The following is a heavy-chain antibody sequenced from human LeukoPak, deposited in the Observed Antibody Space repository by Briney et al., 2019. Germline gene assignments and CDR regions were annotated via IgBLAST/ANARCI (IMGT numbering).Heavy chain of an antibody. CDR2: IYYSGST. CDR3: AREARGYCSGGSCYNPFDI. Sequence: SETLSLNCSVSGGSISSYYWSWIRHRPGKGLEWFGYIYYSGSTNYNPSLKSRVTISVDTSKNQFSLQLSSVTAADTAVYYCAREARGYCSGGSCYNPFDIWGQGTMVSVSS. J-gene: IGHJ3*02. V-gene: IGHV4-59*01. CDR1: GGSISSYY. D-gene: IGHD2-15*01.